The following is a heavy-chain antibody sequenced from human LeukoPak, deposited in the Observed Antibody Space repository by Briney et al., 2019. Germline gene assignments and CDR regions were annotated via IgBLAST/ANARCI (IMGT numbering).Heavy chain of an antibody. CDR1: GGSITSSSYY. J-gene: IGHJ6*03. CDR3: ARAAVRGGIPDYYYYYMDV. CDR2: IYYSGST. V-gene: IGHV4-61*05. D-gene: IGHD3-10*01. Sequence: SETLSLTCTVSGGSITSSSYYWGWIRQPPGKGLEWIGYIYYSGSTSYNPSLKSRVTISVDTPKNQFSLKLSSVTAADTAVYYCARAAVRGGIPDYYYYYMDVWGKGTTVTVSS.